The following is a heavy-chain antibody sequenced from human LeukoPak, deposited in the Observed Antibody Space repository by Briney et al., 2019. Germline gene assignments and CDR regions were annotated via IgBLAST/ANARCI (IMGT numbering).Heavy chain of an antibody. CDR2: LYSDGRSL. V-gene: IGHV3-74*03. CDR3: ARGRGLGELAVASFDS. CDR1: GFTFSSYG. J-gene: IGHJ4*02. D-gene: IGHD6-19*01. Sequence: GGSLRLSCAASGFTFSSYGMHWVRQAPGKGLEWISRLYSDGRSLTYADSVMGRFTISRDNAKNMLYLQMNSLRAEDTAVYYCARGRGLGELAVASFDSWGQGILVTVSS.